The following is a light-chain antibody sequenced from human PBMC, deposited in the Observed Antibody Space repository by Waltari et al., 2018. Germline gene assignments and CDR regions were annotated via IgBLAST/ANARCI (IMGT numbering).Light chain of an antibody. V-gene: IGKV2-30*02. CDR3: MQGIHWPPYT. J-gene: IGKJ2*01. CDR2: KVS. Sequence: DVVMTQSPLSLPVTLGQPASISCRSSQSLVHSDGNIYLNWFQQRPGQSPRRLIYKVSNRDSEVPDRFSGSGSGTHFTLKISRVEAEDVGVYYCMQGIHWPPYTFGQGTKLEIK. CDR1: QSLVHSDGNIY.